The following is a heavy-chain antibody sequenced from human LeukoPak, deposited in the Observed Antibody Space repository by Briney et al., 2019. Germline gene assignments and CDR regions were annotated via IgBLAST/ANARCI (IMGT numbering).Heavy chain of an antibody. CDR3: ARGISYYFGMDV. V-gene: IGHV4-39*01. J-gene: IGHJ6*02. D-gene: IGHD3-10*01. CDR1: GGSFTNNGYF. CDR2: ISYSGST. Sequence: SETLSLTCTVSGGSFTNNGYFWGWIRQPPGKGLEWIGSISYSGSTYYNPSLKSRVTIYVDTSKNQFSLKLRSVTVADTAVYHCARGISYYFGMDVWGQGTTVTVSS.